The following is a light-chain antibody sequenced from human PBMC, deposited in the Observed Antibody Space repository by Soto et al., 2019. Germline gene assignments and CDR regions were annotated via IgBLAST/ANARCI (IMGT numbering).Light chain of an antibody. V-gene: IGKV1-5*01. J-gene: IGKJ1*01. CDR2: DAS. CDR1: QGISNE. CDR3: QQYNTYST. Sequence: IQLTQSPSSPSWCAGHKVNNTFRASQGISNELGWYQQRPGKAPKVLIYDASSLESVVPSRFSGSGSGTEFTLTISSLRPDDFATYYCQQYNTYSTFGQGTKVDIK.